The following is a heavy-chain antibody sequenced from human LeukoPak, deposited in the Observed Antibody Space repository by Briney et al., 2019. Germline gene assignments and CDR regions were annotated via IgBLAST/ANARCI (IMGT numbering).Heavy chain of an antibody. D-gene: IGHD3-22*01. J-gene: IGHJ4*02. CDR2: IYYSGST. Sequence: PSQTLSLTCTVSGASISSGRYYWSWIRHLPGKGLEWIAYIYYSGSTYSNPSLKSRVTISIDTSNSQFSLNLISVTAADTAVYYCARHRVGDSSGYNYPFDYWGQGTLVTVSS. CDR3: ARHRVGDSSGYNYPFDY. V-gene: IGHV4-31*03. CDR1: GASISSGRYY.